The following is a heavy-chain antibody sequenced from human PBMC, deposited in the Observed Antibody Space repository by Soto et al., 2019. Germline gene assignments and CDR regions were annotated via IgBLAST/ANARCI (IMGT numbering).Heavy chain of an antibody. CDR3: TRDSGGRDAY. CDR2: INTDGSIT. J-gene: IGHJ4*02. V-gene: IGHV3-74*01. CDR1: GFTFSSYW. D-gene: IGHD2-15*01. Sequence: AGGSLRLSCAASGFTFSSYWMHWVRQVPRKGLVWISRINTDGSITSHADSVKGRFTISRDNAKNTLYLQMNSLRADDTAVYYCTRDSGGRDAYWGQGALVTVSS.